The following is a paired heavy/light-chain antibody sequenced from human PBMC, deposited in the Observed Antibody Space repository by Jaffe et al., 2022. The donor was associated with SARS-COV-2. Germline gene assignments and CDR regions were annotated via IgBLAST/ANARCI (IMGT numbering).Heavy chain of an antibody. CDR2: MNPNSGNT. CDR3: ARGTGYCSSTSCYYYYGMDV. CDR1: GYTFTSYD. J-gene: IGHJ6*02. D-gene: IGHD2-2*01. Sequence: QVQLVQSGAEVKKPGASVKVSCKASGYTFTSYDINWVRQATGQGLEWMGWMNPNSGNTGYAQKFQGRVTMTRNTSISTAYMELSSLRSEDTAVYYCARGTGYCSSTSCYYYYGMDVWGQGTTVTVSS. V-gene: IGHV1-8*01.
Light chain of an antibody. Sequence: EIVLTQSPGTLSLSPGERATLSCRASQSVSSSYLAWYQQKPGQAPRLLIYGASSRATGIPDRFSGSGSGTDFTLTISRLEPEDFAVYYCQQYGSSPNTFGGGTKVEIK. V-gene: IGKV3-20*01. J-gene: IGKJ4*01. CDR1: QSVSSSY. CDR3: QQYGSSPNT. CDR2: GAS.